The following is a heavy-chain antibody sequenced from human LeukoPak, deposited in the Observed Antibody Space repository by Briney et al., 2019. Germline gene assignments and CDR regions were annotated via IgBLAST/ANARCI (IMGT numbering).Heavy chain of an antibody. V-gene: IGHV3-30*03. Sequence: PGRSLRLSCAASGFTFSSYGMHWVRQAPGKGLEWVAVISYDGSNKYYADSVKGLFTISRDNSKNTLYLQMNSLRGEDTAVYYCQVAAAGTAFDYWGQGTLVTVSS. CDR2: ISYDGSNK. CDR3: QVAAAGTAFDY. D-gene: IGHD6-13*01. J-gene: IGHJ4*02. CDR1: GFTFSSYG.